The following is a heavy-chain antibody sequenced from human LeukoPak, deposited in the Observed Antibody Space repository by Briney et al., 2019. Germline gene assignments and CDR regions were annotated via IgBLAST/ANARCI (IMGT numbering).Heavy chain of an antibody. CDR1: GYTFTSYD. CDR3: ARGRPHYDFWSGYYTSVDY. D-gene: IGHD3-3*01. Sequence: ASVKVSCKASGYTFTSYDINWVRQATGQGLEWMGWMNPNSGITGYAQKFQGRVTITRNTSISTAYMELSSLRSEDTAVYYCARGRPHYDFWSGYYTSVDYWGQGTLVTVSS. CDR2: MNPNSGIT. V-gene: IGHV1-8*03. J-gene: IGHJ4*02.